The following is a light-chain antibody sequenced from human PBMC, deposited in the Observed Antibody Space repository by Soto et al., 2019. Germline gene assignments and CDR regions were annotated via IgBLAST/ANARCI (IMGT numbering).Light chain of an antibody. CDR3: QQYNSYSWT. J-gene: IGKJ1*01. V-gene: IGKV1-5*01. CDR2: DAS. CDR1: QSISSW. Sequence: DIQMTQSPSTLSASVGDRVTITCRASQSISSWLAWYQQKPGKAPTLLIYDASSLESGVPSRFSGSGSGTEFTLTISSLQPDDFATYYCQQYNSYSWTFGQGTRWIS.